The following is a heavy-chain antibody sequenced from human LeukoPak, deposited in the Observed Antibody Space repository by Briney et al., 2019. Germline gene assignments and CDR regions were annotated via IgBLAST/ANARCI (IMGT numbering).Heavy chain of an antibody. J-gene: IGHJ4*02. Sequence: PSETLSLTCTVSGASITSYYWSWIRQPPGKGLEWIGYIHYSGSANYNPSLKSRVTMSVDTSKNQFSLKLSSVTAADTAVYYCARVAYDILTGYLYYFDYWGQGTLVTVSS. CDR1: GASITSYY. V-gene: IGHV4-59*12. CDR3: ARVAYDILTGYLYYFDY. D-gene: IGHD3-9*01. CDR2: IHYSGSA.